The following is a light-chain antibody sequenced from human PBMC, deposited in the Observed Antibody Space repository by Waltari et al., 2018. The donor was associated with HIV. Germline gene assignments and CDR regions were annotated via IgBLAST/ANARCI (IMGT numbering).Light chain of an antibody. CDR2: DVS. J-gene: IGLJ2*01. V-gene: IGLV2-14*03. CDR1: SSDVGGYDY. Sequence: HSALTQPASVSGSPGQSIPISCTVPSSDVGGYDYVPWYQHYPGRAPKLMIYDVSHRSSGVANRFSASKSGNTASLTISGLQAEDEADYYCASYTSSSTVVFGGGTKLTVL. CDR3: ASYTSSSTVV.